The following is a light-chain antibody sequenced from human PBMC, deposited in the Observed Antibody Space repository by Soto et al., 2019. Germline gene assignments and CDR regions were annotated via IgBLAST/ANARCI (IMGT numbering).Light chain of an antibody. Sequence: QSALTQPASVSGSPGQSITISCTGTSSDVGSYNLVSWYQQHPGEAPKLMIYEATKRPSGVSNRVSGSKSGNTASLTISGLQAEDEADYYCCSYAGSSTFVFGTGTKLTVL. CDR3: CSYAGSSTFV. CDR2: EAT. V-gene: IGLV2-23*02. J-gene: IGLJ1*01. CDR1: SSDVGSYNL.